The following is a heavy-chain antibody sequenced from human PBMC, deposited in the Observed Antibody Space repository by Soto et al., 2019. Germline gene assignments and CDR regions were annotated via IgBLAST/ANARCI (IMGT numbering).Heavy chain of an antibody. CDR1: DFSFSSYW. D-gene: IGHD2-8*01. V-gene: IGHV3-7*05. Sequence: EVQVVESGGGLVQPGGSLRVSCAASDFSFSSYWMSWVRQAPGKGLEWVADINEAGTDKYYADAVKGRFTISRDNAKNSLYLQMNNLRAGDTAVYFCAKSPMVRTFHYGMDVWGQGTTVTVSS. CDR3: AKSPMVRTFHYGMDV. CDR2: INEAGTDK. J-gene: IGHJ6*02.